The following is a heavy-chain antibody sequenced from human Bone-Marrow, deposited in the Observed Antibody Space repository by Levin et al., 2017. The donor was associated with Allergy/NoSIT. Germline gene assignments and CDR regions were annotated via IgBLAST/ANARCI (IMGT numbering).Heavy chain of an antibody. D-gene: IGHD2-21*01. CDR1: GLRFGDAW. V-gene: IGHV3-15*01. CDR3: INFNAYDAFAI. CDR2: VKSKGAGGTS. Sequence: SCAASGLRFGDAWMSWVRQAPGKGLEWVGRVKSKGAGGTSEYAAPAKGRFSISRDDSKNTVYLQMNSLTTEDTAMYYCINFNAYDAFAIWGQGTMVTVSS. J-gene: IGHJ3*02.